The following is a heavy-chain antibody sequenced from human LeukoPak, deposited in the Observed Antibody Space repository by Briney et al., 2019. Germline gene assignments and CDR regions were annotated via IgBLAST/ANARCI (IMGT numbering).Heavy chain of an antibody. CDR3: AGGVNGSGSQLDY. D-gene: IGHD3-10*01. V-gene: IGHV3-21*01. CDR2: ISSSSSYI. J-gene: IGHJ4*02. Sequence: GGSLRLSCAASGFTFSSYSMNWVRQAPGKGLEWVSSISSSSSYIYYADSVKGRFTISRDNAKNSLYLQMNSLRAEDTAVYYCAGGVNGSGSQLDYWGQGTLVTVSS. CDR1: GFTFSSYS.